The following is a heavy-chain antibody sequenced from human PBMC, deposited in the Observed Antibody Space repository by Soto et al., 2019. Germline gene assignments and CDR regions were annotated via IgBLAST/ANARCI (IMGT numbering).Heavy chain of an antibody. Sequence: PSETLSLTCAVSGYSISSGYYWGWIRQPPGKGLEWIGSIYHSGSTYYNPSLKSRVTISVDTSKNQFSLKLSSVTAADTAVYYCATGLPGIAVAGTDYFDYWGQGTLVTVSS. J-gene: IGHJ4*02. V-gene: IGHV4-38-2*01. CDR2: IYHSGST. CDR3: ATGLPGIAVAGTDYFDY. CDR1: GYSISSGYY. D-gene: IGHD6-19*01.